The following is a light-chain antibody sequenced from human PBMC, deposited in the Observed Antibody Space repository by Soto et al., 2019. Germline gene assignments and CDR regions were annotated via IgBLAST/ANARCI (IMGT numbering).Light chain of an antibody. V-gene: IGLV1-40*01. CDR3: QSYESRLSVV. Sequence: QSVLTQPPSVSGAPGQRVTISCTGSNSNIGAGYDVHWYQLLPGTAPKLIISGNSNRPSGVPDRFSGSKSGTSASLAIIGLQDEDEADHSCQSYESRLSVVFGGGTKVTVL. CDR1: NSNIGAGYD. J-gene: IGLJ2*01. CDR2: GNS.